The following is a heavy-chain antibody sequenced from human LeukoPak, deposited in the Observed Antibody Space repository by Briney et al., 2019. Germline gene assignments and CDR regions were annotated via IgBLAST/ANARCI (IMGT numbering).Heavy chain of an antibody. D-gene: IGHD4-23*01. CDR3: ARVRLRWQESFDY. J-gene: IGHJ4*02. Sequence: KTSETLSLTCAVYGGSFSGYYWSWIRQPPGKGLEWIGEINHSGSTYYNPSLKSRVTISVDRSKNQFSLKLSSVTAADTAVYYCARVRLRWQESFDYWGQGTLVTVSS. CDR2: INHSGST. V-gene: IGHV4-34*01. CDR1: GGSFSGYY.